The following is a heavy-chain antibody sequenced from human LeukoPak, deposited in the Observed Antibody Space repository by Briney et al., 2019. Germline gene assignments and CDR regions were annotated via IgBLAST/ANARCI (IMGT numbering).Heavy chain of an antibody. CDR2: IYTSGST. Sequence: PSQTLSLTCTVSGGSISSGSYYWSWIRQPAGKGLEWIGRIYTSGSTNYNPSLKSRVTISVDTSKNQFSLKLSSVTAADTAVYYCARSIVGATTFFDYWGQGTLVPVSS. J-gene: IGHJ4*02. D-gene: IGHD1-26*01. CDR3: ARSIVGATTFFDY. CDR1: GGSISSGSYY. V-gene: IGHV4-61*02.